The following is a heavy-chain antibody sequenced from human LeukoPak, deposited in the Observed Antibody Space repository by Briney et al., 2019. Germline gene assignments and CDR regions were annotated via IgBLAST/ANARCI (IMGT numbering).Heavy chain of an antibody. CDR3: TRDAYNFNDFDY. V-gene: IGHV3-30*01. CDR1: EFTFSHFA. D-gene: IGHD5-24*01. CDR2: VSSHGNDG. Sequence: AGGSLRLSCAVSEFTFSHFAMHWVRQAPGKGLEWVAVVSSHGNDGYYADSVKGRFTISRDNSKNTLCLQIDSLRAEDTAIYYCTRDAYNFNDFDYWGQGTLVTVSS. J-gene: IGHJ4*02.